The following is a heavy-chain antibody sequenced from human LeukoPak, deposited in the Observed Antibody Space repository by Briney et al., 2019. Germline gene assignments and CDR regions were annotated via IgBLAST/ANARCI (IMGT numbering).Heavy chain of an antibody. Sequence: GGSLRLSCAASGFSFSSYSMNWVRQAPGKGLGWVSYISSSSSTINYADSVKGRFTISRDNAENSLHLQMHSLRDEDTAVYYCARAGGWGGSYLSYYFDYWGQGTLVTVSS. CDR1: GFSFSSYS. J-gene: IGHJ4*02. V-gene: IGHV3-48*02. D-gene: IGHD3-16*02. CDR3: ARAGGWGGSYLSYYFDY. CDR2: ISSSSSTI.